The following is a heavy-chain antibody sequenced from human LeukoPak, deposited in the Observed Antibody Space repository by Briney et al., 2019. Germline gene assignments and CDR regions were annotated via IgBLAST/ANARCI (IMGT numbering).Heavy chain of an antibody. CDR1: GFTVSSNY. CDR2: IYSGGST. CDR3: ARDSGTYYYDSSGYLVFENAFDI. Sequence: GGSLRLSCAASGFTVSSNYMSWVRQAPGKGLEWVSVIYSGGSTYYADSVKGRFTISRDNSKNTLYLQMNSLRAEDTAVYYCARDSGTYYYDSSGYLVFENAFDIWGQGTMVTVSS. J-gene: IGHJ3*02. D-gene: IGHD3-22*01. V-gene: IGHV3-66*01.